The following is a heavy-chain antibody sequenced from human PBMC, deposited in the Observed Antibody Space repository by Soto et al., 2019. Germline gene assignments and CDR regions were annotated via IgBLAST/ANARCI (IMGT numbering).Heavy chain of an antibody. Sequence: PSETLSLTCTVSGGSFSRGGYYWSWIRQHPGKGLEWIGYIYYSGNTSYNPSLKSRVTISVDTSKNQFSLKLRSVTAADTAVYYCEREGALGNFEYWGQGTLVTVSS. V-gene: IGHV4-31*03. J-gene: IGHJ4*02. CDR1: GGSFSRGGYY. CDR2: IYYSGNT. CDR3: EREGALGNFEY. D-gene: IGHD3-16*01.